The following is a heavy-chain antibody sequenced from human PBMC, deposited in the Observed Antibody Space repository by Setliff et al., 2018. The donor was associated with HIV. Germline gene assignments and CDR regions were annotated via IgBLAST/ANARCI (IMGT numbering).Heavy chain of an antibody. V-gene: IGHV3-49*03. Sequence: WLRPPPGKGLEWVGFIRSKANGGTTEYAASVKGRFTISRDDSKSITYLPMNGLQTEDTAIYYCTRESGGKIDYWGQGTLVTVS. CDR2: IRSKANGGTT. J-gene: IGHJ4*02. D-gene: IGHD2-15*01. CDR3: TRESGGKIDY.